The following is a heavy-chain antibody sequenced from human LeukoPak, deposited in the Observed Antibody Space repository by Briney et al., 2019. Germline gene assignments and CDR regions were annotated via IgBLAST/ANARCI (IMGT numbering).Heavy chain of an antibody. Sequence: SETLSLTCAVYGGSFSGYYWSWIRQPPGKGLEWIGEINHSGSTNYNPSLKSRVTISVDTSKNQFSLKLSSVTAADTAVYYCARDLILYDSSGSSSWARAMGVANYYFDYWGQGTLVTVSS. CDR2: INHSGST. D-gene: IGHD3-22*01. CDR3: ARDLILYDSSGSSSWARAMGVANYYFDY. V-gene: IGHV4-34*01. J-gene: IGHJ4*02. CDR1: GGSFSGYY.